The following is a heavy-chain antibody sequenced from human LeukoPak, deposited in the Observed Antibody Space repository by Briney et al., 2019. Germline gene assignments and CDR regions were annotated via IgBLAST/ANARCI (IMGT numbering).Heavy chain of an antibody. J-gene: IGHJ6*02. Sequence: GGSLRLSCAASGFTFSNYWMHWVRQAPGEALMWVSRIKSDGSSTTYADSVKGRFTISRDNAKNTLYLQMNSLRAEDTAVYYCSRDSLSSCGGDCYSGLDVWGQGTTVSVSS. CDR3: SRDSLSSCGGDCYSGLDV. CDR2: IKSDGSST. D-gene: IGHD2-21*02. CDR1: GFTFSNYW. V-gene: IGHV3-74*01.